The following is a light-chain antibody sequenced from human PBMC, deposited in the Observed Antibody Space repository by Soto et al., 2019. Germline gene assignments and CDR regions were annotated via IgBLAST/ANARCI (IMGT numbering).Light chain of an antibody. Sequence: QSALTQPASVSGSPGQSITISCTGSSSDVGGYNYVSWYQQHPGKGPKLMICEVSNRPSGVSFRFSGSKSGNTASLTISGLQAEDEADYYCSSYTSTTTVVFGGGTKLTVL. CDR2: EVS. J-gene: IGLJ2*01. V-gene: IGLV2-14*01. CDR1: SSDVGGYNY. CDR3: SSYTSTTTVV.